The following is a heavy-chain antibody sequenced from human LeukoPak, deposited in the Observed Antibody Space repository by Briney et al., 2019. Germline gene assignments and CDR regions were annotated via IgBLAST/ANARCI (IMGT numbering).Heavy chain of an antibody. CDR3: ASLEDFWSGYYSIDY. Sequence: PSETLSLTCAVYGGSFSGYYWSWIRQPPGKGLEWIGEINHSGSTNYNPSLKSRVTISVDTSKNQFSLKLSSVTAADTAVYYCASLEDFWSGYYSIDYWGQGTLVTVSS. CDR2: INHSGST. D-gene: IGHD3-3*01. J-gene: IGHJ4*02. CDR1: GGSFSGYY. V-gene: IGHV4-34*01.